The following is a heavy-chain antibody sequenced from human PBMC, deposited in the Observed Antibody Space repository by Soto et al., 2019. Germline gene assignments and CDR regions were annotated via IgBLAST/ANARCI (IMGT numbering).Heavy chain of an antibody. CDR2: IFNSGTI. Sequence: SETLSLACSFFVASVSSYYWSWIRQSPGRGLEWIGHIFNSGTIHYNPSLKSRVTMSVDSSKNQVSLKMNSVTAADTAIYYCGRDLLATASARWYFYYGLDVWGQGTAVTVSS. CDR1: VASVSSYY. V-gene: IGHV4-59*02. J-gene: IGHJ6*02. CDR3: GRDLLATASARWYFYYGLDV. D-gene: IGHD3-3*02.